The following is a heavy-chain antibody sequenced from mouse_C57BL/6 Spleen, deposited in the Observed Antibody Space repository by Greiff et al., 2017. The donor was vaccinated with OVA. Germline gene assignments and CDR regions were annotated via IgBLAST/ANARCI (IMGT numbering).Heavy chain of an antibody. CDR1: GYTFTDYY. V-gene: IGHV1-26*01. Sequence: VQLQQSGPELVKPGASVKISCKASGYTFTDYYMNWVKQSHGKSLEWIGDINPNNGGTSYNQKFKGKATLTVDKSSSTAYMELRSLTSEDSAVYYCARGNSNYVGFAYWGQGTLVTVSA. CDR2: INPNNGGT. D-gene: IGHD2-5*01. J-gene: IGHJ3*01. CDR3: ARGNSNYVGFAY.